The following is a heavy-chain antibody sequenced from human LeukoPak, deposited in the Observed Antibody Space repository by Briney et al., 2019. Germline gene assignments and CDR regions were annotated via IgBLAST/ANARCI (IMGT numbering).Heavy chain of an antibody. CDR3: ARASSGRLTDY. CDR2: IYYSRDA. D-gene: IGHD1-26*01. Sequence: PSQSLSLTCTVSGRSISSSNSHWGWIRQPPGKGLECIGTIYYSRDAYYNPPLKSRVTISVDTSKNHFSLKLNSATAADTAVYYCARASSGRLTDYWGQGTLVTVSS. CDR1: GRSISSSNSH. V-gene: IGHV4-39*07. J-gene: IGHJ4*02.